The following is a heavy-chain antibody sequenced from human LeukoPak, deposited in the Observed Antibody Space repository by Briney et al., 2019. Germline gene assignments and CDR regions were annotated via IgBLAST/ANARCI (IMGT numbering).Heavy chain of an antibody. CDR1: GGTFSSYA. D-gene: IGHD1-26*01. CDR3: ARVNSGHFDY. V-gene: IGHV1-69*01. CDR2: IIPMFGAT. J-gene: IGHJ4*02. Sequence: ASVKVSCKASGGTFSSYAISWVRQAPGQGLEWMGGIIPMFGATNYAQKFQGRVTITADDSTSTAYMELSSLTSEDTAVYYCARVNSGHFDYWGQGTLVTVSS.